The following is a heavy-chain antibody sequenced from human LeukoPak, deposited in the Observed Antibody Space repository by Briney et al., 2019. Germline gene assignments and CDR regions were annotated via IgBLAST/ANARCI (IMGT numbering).Heavy chain of an antibody. Sequence: PGGSLRLSCAASGFTFSTYNMNWVRQAPGQGLEWVSYISSSSSYIYYADSVKGRFTISRDNAKNSLYLQMNSLRAEDTAVYYCAGENGRGVSRALGYWGQGTLVTVSS. V-gene: IGHV3-21*05. CDR1: GFTFSTYN. CDR2: ISSSSSYI. CDR3: AGENGRGVSRALGY. J-gene: IGHJ4*02. D-gene: IGHD1-14*01.